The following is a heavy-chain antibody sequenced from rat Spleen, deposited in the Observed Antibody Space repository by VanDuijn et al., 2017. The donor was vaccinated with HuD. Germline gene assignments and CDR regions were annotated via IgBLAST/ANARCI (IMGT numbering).Heavy chain of an antibody. Sequence: EVQLVESGGGSVQPGRSMKLSCAASGFTFSNYGMAWVRQAPKKGLEWVTYINYDGGSTYYRDSVKGRFTISRDNAENTVYLQMNSLRSVDTATYYCAKRDYDGYYPFAYWGQGTLVTVSS. CDR3: AKRDYDGYYPFAY. J-gene: IGHJ3*01. CDR1: GFTFSNYG. D-gene: IGHD1-12*03. CDR2: INYDGGST. V-gene: IGHV5-22*01.